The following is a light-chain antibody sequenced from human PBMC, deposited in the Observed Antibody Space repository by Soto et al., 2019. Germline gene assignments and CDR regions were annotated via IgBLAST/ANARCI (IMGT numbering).Light chain of an antibody. V-gene: IGKV3D-15*01. CDR3: QQYNNWPPNT. CDR1: QSVSSN. CDR2: GAS. Sequence: EIMMTQSPATLSVSQGETATLSCRASQSVSSNLAWYQQKPGQAPRLLIYGASTRATGIPARFSGSGSGTEFTLTISSLQSEDFAVYYCQQYNNWPPNTFGQGTRLEIK. J-gene: IGKJ5*01.